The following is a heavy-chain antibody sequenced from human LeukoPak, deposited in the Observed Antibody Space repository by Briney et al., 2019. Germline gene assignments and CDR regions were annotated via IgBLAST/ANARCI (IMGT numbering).Heavy chain of an antibody. CDR3: ARSEGGSRSHAVYYYYYCMDV. J-gene: IGHJ6*02. CDR2: IYHSGST. Sequence: SETLSLTCAVSGGSISSGGYYWGWIRQPPGKGLGWIGCIYHSGSTYYTPSLKSRVTISVDRSKNQFSLKLSSVTAADTALYYRARSEGGSRSHAVYYYYYCMDVWGQGTTVTVSS. D-gene: IGHD3-10*01. V-gene: IGHV4-30-2*01. CDR1: GGSISSGGYY.